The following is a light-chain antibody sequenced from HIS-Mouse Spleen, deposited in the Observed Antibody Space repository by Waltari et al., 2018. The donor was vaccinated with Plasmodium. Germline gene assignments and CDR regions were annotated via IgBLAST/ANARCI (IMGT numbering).Light chain of an antibody. J-gene: IGLJ3*02. V-gene: IGLV3-1*01. Sequence: SYELTQPPSVSVSPGQTASITCSGDKLGDKYACWYQQKPGQSPVLVIYQDSKRPSGIPERFSGPNSGNIATLTISGSHAMDEADYYCQAWDSSTWVFGGGTKLTVL. CDR2: QDS. CDR1: KLGDKY. CDR3: QAWDSSTWV.